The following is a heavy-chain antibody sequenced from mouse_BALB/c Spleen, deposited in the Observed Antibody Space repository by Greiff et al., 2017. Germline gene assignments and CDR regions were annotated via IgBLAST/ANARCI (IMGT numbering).Heavy chain of an antibody. V-gene: IGHV1S81*02. CDR3: ARDYYGSSCFDY. D-gene: IGHD1-1*01. Sequence: LVESGAELVKPGASVKLSCKASGYTFTSYYMYWVKQRPGQGLEWIGEINPSNGGTNFNEKFKSKATLTVDKSSSTAYMQLSSLTSEDSAVYYCARDYYGSSCFDYWGQGTTLTVSS. CDR2: INPSNGGT. J-gene: IGHJ2*01. CDR1: GYTFTSYY.